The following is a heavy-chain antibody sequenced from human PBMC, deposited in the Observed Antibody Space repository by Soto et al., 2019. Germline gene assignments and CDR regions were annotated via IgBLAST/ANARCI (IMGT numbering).Heavy chain of an antibody. CDR2: ISGRSSTR. CDR3: ARDRTTIFGVVPPWHDGFDI. CDR1: GFTFSDYY. Sequence: PGGSLRLSCAASGFTFSDYYMSWIRQAPGKGLEWVSYISGRSSTRYYADSVKGRFTISRDNAKNSLYLQMNSLRAEDTAVYYCARDRTTIFGVVPPWHDGFDIWGQGTMVTVSS. J-gene: IGHJ3*02. D-gene: IGHD3-3*01. V-gene: IGHV3-11*01.